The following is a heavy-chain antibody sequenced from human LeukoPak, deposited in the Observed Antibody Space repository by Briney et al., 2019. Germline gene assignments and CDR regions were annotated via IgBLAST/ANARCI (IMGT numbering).Heavy chain of an antibody. CDR1: GFTFSNAW. CDR2: IKSKTDGGTT. CDR3: TRGYSYGAPIDY. V-gene: IGHV3-15*01. Sequence: GGSLRLSCAASGFTFSNAWMSWVRQAPGKGLEWVGRIKSKTDGGTTDYAAPVKGRFTISRDDSKNTLYLQMNSLKTEDTAVYYCTRGYSYGAPIDYWGQGTLVTVSS. D-gene: IGHD5-18*01. J-gene: IGHJ4*02.